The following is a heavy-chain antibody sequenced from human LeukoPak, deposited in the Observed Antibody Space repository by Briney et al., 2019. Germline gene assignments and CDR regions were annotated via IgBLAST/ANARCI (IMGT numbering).Heavy chain of an antibody. D-gene: IGHD6-19*01. Sequence: PGGSLRLSCAASGFTVNSNYMSWVRQAPGKGLEWVSVLYSAGSTYYAASVKGRFTISRDNSKNTPYLQMNSLRAEDTAVYYCAKGGDQHWLVHGDYWGQGTLVTVSS. CDR3: AKGGDQHWLVHGDY. V-gene: IGHV3-53*01. CDR2: LYSAGST. J-gene: IGHJ4*02. CDR1: GFTVNSNY.